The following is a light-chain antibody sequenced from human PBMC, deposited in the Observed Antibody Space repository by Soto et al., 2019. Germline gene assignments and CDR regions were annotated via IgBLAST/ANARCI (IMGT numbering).Light chain of an antibody. CDR2: AAS. V-gene: IGKV1-39*01. Sequence: DIQMTQSPSSLSASVGDRVTITCLAIQSISTYLNWYLQKPGKAPVLLIYAASRLQSGVPSRFNGSGSGTDFTLTINSLQPEDFATYYCQHSYTTPRTVGQGTKLEIK. CDR1: QSISTY. J-gene: IGKJ2*01. CDR3: QHSYTTPRT.